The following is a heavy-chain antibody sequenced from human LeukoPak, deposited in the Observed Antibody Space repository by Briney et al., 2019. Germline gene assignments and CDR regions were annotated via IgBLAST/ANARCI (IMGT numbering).Heavy chain of an antibody. CDR2: FDPVNGEA. CDR1: GYPLTELA. Sequence: ASVKVSCKVSGYPLTELAMHWVRQAPGEGPEWMGGFDPVNGEAIYAQKFQGRVTMTEDTSTDTTFMELTSLRSEDTAVYYCATALLTGYALGFWGQGTLVTVSS. CDR3: ATALLTGYALGF. V-gene: IGHV1-24*01. J-gene: IGHJ4*02. D-gene: IGHD5-12*01.